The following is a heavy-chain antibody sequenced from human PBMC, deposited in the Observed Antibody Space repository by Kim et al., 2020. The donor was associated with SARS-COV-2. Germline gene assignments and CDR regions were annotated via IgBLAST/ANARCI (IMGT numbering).Heavy chain of an antibody. CDR3: VKDVDGSGRWFDP. Sequence: GGSLRLSCSASGFTFSSSVMHWVRQAPGKGLEYVSTISSNGGSTYYTDSVKGRFTISRDNSKNTLYLQMSSLRPEDTAVYYCVKDVDGSGRWFDPWGQGILVTVSS. D-gene: IGHD2-15*01. CDR1: GFTFSSSV. V-gene: IGHV3-64D*06. J-gene: IGHJ5*02. CDR2: ISSNGGST.